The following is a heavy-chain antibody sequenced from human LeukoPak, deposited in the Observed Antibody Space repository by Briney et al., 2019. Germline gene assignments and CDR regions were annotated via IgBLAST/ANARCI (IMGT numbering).Heavy chain of an antibody. V-gene: IGHV3-30*04. CDR1: GLAFSSYS. CDR3: AKVIGVAGGDFDY. D-gene: IGHD6-19*01. Sequence: GRSLRLSCVASGLAFSSYSMHWVRQAPGKGLEWVGVISYDGSDEYYTDSVKGRFTISRDNAKNTLYLQMNSLRAEDTAVYYCAKVIGVAGGDFDYWGQGTLVTVSS. CDR2: ISYDGSDE. J-gene: IGHJ4*02.